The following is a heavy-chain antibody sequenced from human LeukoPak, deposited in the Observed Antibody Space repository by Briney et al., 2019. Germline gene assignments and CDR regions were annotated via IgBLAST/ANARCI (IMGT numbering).Heavy chain of an antibody. Sequence: GGSLRLSCAASGFTFSSYWMHWVRQPLGKGLVWVSRINPDGTTTNYADSVKGRFPISRDNAKNTLYLQMNSLTVEDTALYYCVRIATVTTPEYGGQGTRVTV. V-gene: IGHV3-74*01. J-gene: IGHJ4*02. CDR3: VRIATVTTPEY. CDR2: INPDGTTT. D-gene: IGHD4-17*01. CDR1: GFTFSSYW.